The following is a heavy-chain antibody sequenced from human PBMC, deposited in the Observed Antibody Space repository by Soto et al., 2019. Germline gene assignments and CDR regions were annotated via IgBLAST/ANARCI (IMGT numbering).Heavy chain of an antibody. CDR2: ISAYNGNT. CDR1: GYTFTSYG. CDR3: ARVRAAAPDHYDGMDV. V-gene: IGHV1-18*01. Sequence: QVQLVQSGAEVKKPGASVKVSCKASGYTFTSYGISWVRQAPGQGLEWMGWISAYNGNTNYAQKRQGRVTMTTDTATSTGYMELRSLGSDDTAVYYCARVRAAAPDHYDGMDVWGQGTTVTVSS. D-gene: IGHD6-13*01. J-gene: IGHJ6*02.